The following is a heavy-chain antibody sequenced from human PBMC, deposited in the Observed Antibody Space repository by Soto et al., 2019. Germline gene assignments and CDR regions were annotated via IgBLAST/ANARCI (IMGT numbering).Heavy chain of an antibody. J-gene: IGHJ3*02. CDR2: IYYSGST. Sequence: SETLSLTCTVSGGSISSYYWSWVRQPPVNGLEWIGYIYYSGSTNYNPSLKSRVTISVDTSKNQFSLKLSSVTAADTAVYYCARTVAPGDAFDIWGQGTMVTVSS. D-gene: IGHD4-17*01. CDR3: ARTVAPGDAFDI. V-gene: IGHV4-59*01. CDR1: GGSISSYY.